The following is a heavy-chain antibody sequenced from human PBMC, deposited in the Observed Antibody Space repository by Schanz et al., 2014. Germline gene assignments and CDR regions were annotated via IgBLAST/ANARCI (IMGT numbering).Heavy chain of an antibody. J-gene: IGHJ3*02. Sequence: EVQLVESGGGLVQPGRSLRLSCVASGFSFSTYGMTWVRQAPGKGLEWVSGLSASGGHTYYADSVKGRFTISRDNSKNTVYLEMNNVRVDDTAVYYCAKGVGRGHLLGSTFDNWGQGTMVTVTS. D-gene: IGHD2-8*02. CDR3: AKGVGRGHLLGSTFDN. CDR1: GFSFSTYG. CDR2: LSASGGHT. V-gene: IGHV3-23*04.